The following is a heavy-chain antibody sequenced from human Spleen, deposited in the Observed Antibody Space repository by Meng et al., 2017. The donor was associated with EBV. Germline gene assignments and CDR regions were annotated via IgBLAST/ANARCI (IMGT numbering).Heavy chain of an antibody. J-gene: IGHJ4*02. V-gene: IGHV3-23*04. CDR2: HRDGII. CDR1: GFTFSKSV. Sequence: EGQLVAAGGRLVRPGWFLRLCCASFGFTFSKSVMYWVRHAPGMGLEWVSDHRDGIITYADSVKGRFIISRDNSMNTLYLQMNSLRVEDTAVYYCAKLAVRGSYHGADYWGQGTLVTVSS. D-gene: IGHD1-26*01. CDR3: AKLAVRGSYHGADY.